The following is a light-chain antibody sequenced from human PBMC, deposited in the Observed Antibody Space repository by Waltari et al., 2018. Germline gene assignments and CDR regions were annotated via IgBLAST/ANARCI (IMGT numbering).Light chain of an antibody. Sequence: DIQMTQSPPSLSASVGDRITITCQASQDIGDYLNWYQQKPGKAPQVLFYDGSNLETGVPSRFSGSGSGTDFTLTISSLQPEDIATYFCQQHNNFPLTFGPGTKVDIK. CDR1: QDIGDY. CDR3: QQHNNFPLT. CDR2: DGS. V-gene: IGKV1-33*01. J-gene: IGKJ3*01.